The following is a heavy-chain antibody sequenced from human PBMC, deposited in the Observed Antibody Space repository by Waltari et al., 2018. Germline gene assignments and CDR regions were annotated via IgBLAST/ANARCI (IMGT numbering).Heavy chain of an antibody. CDR3: ASSLYGDYTQIWGRVFDY. V-gene: IGHV3-23*01. D-gene: IGHD4-17*01. CDR1: GFTFRSYA. CDR2: ISGRGGST. Sequence: VQLLESGGGLVQSGGSLRLSCSASGFTFRSYAMNWVRQATGKGVGWVSVISGRGGSTDYADSVKGRFTISRDNSKNTLYLQMNNLRVEDTAVYYCASSLYGDYTQIWGRVFDYWGQGTLVTVSS. J-gene: IGHJ4*02.